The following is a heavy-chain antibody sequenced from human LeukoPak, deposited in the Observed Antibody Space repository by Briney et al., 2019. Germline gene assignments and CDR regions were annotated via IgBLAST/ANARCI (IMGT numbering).Heavy chain of an antibody. CDR3: AKDLSTYYYDSSGYYPGSDY. CDR1: GFTVSSNY. J-gene: IGHJ4*02. D-gene: IGHD3-22*01. V-gene: IGHV3-23*01. Sequence: GGSLRLSCAASGFTVSSNYMSWVRQAPGKGLEWVSAISGSGGSTYYADSVKGRFTISRDNSKNTLYLQMNSLRAEDTAVYYCAKDLSTYYYDSSGYYPGSDYWGQGTLVTVSS. CDR2: ISGSGGST.